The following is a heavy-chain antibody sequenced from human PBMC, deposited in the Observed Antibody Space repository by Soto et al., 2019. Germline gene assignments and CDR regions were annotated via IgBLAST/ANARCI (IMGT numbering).Heavy chain of an antibody. CDR2: IYYSGST. D-gene: IGHD2-8*01. CDR1: DDSVGRGSYY. Sequence: WGNPAISRTVSDDSVGRGSYYWGWFWQPPGKGLEWIGNIYYSGSTNYNPSLKSRVTISVYTSKIQSSLKLSSVTDADTAVYYFFFNVAANTGIYF. V-gene: IGHV4-61*01. J-gene: IGHJ4*01. CDR3: FFNVAANTGIYF.